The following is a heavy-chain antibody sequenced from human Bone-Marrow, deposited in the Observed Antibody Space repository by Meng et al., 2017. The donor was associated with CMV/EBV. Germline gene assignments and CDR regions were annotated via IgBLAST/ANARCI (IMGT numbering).Heavy chain of an antibody. CDR1: GYTFTGYY. CDR2: INPNSGGT. Sequence: ASVKVSCKASGYTFTGYYIHCVRQAPGQGLEWMGWINPNSGGTNYAQKFQGRVTMTRDTSISTAYMELSRLRSDDTAVYYCARRSGPYSSSWFFDYWGQGTLVTVPS. J-gene: IGHJ4*02. D-gene: IGHD6-13*01. V-gene: IGHV1-2*02. CDR3: ARRSGPYSSSWFFDY.